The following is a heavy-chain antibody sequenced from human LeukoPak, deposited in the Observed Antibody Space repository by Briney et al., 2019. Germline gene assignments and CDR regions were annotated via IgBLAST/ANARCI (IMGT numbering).Heavy chain of an antibody. Sequence: PSETLSLTCTVSGGSINSGGYYWSWIRQHPGKGLEWIGYIYYSESTYYNPSLKSRVTISLDTSKNQFSLKLSSVTAADTAVYYCARARRRSYESSGRHFDYWGQGILVTVSS. CDR1: GGSINSGGYY. V-gene: IGHV4-31*03. J-gene: IGHJ4*02. D-gene: IGHD3-22*01. CDR3: ARARRRSYESSGRHFDY. CDR2: IYYSEST.